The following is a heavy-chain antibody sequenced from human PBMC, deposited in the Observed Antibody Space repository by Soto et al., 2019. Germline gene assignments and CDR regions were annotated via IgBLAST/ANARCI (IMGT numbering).Heavy chain of an antibody. CDR3: ARTSLWFGEYRSDP. Sequence: GSGPTLVNPTQTLTLTCTFSGFSLSTSGMCVSWIRQPPGKALEWLARIDWDDKYYSTSLKTRLTISKDTSKNQVVLTMTNMDPVDTATYYCARTSLWFGEYRSDPWGQGTLVTVSS. CDR1: GFSLSTSGMC. CDR2: IDWDDK. D-gene: IGHD3-10*01. V-gene: IGHV2-70*11. J-gene: IGHJ5*02.